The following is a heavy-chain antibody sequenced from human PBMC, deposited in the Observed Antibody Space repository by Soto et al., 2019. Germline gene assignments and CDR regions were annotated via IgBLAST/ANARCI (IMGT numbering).Heavy chain of an antibody. CDR1: GYTFTSYG. CDR3: ARTPHYCSGGSCYSWVFKGGYFDY. V-gene: IGHV1-18*01. D-gene: IGHD2-15*01. Sequence: ASVKVSCKASGYTFTSYGISWVRQAPGQGLEWMGWISAYNGNTNYAQKLQGRVTMTTDTSTSTAYMELRSLRSDDTAVYYCARTPHYCSGGSCYSWVFKGGYFDYWGQGTLVTVSS. CDR2: ISAYNGNT. J-gene: IGHJ4*02.